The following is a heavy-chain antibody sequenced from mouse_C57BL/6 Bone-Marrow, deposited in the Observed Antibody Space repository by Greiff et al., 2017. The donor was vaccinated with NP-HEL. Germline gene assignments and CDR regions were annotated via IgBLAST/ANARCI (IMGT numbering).Heavy chain of an antibody. D-gene: IGHD1-1*01. Sequence: QVQLKQPGAELVKPGASVKLSCKASGYTFTSYWMHWVKQRPGRGLEWIGRIDPNSGGTKYNEKFKSKATLTVDKPSSTAYMQLSSLTSEDSAVDYCARGRYYYGPEYFDVWGTGTTVTVSS. CDR1: GYTFTSYW. V-gene: IGHV1-72*01. CDR3: ARGRYYYGPEYFDV. J-gene: IGHJ1*03. CDR2: IDPNSGGT.